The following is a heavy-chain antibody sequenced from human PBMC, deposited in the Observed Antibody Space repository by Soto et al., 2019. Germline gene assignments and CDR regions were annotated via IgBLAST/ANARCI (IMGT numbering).Heavy chain of an antibody. V-gene: IGHV3-7*03. CDR1: GFTFTTYW. J-gene: IGHJ4*02. Sequence: EVQLVESGGGLAQPGGSLRLSCVASGFTFTTYWMSWVRQAPGKGLEWVANIRQDGGAQYYADSVKGRFTISRDNAKNSVYLQMDSLRAEDTAVYYCVRGGHGSGSYLGSYWGQGILVTVSS. D-gene: IGHD3-10*01. CDR2: IRQDGGAQ. CDR3: VRGGHGSGSYLGSY.